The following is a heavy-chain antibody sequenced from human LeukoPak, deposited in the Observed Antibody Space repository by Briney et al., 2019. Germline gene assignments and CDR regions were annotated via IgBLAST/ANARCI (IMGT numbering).Heavy chain of an antibody. CDR2: TYPGDSDT. J-gene: IGHJ3*02. D-gene: IGHD6-13*01. Sequence: GASLKISCQGSGYSFTTYWIGWVRRLPGKGLEWMGITYPGDSDTRYSPSFQGQVTISADKSITTAYLQWSSLKASDTAMYYCARRPYSTSPGAFDIWGQGTTVTVSS. CDR1: GYSFTTYW. CDR3: ARRPYSTSPGAFDI. V-gene: IGHV5-51*01.